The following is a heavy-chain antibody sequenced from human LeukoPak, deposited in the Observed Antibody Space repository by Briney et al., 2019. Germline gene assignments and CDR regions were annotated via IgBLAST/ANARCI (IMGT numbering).Heavy chain of an antibody. CDR3: AKAYGGNPFDY. J-gene: IGHJ4*02. Sequence: GGSLRLPCAASGFTFSSYAMSWVRQAPGKGLEWVSAISSSGGSTYYADSVKGRFTISRDNSKNTLYLQMNSLRAEDTAVYYCAKAYGGNPFDYWGQGTLVTVSS. V-gene: IGHV3-23*01. CDR1: GFTFSSYA. D-gene: IGHD4-23*01. CDR2: ISSSGGST.